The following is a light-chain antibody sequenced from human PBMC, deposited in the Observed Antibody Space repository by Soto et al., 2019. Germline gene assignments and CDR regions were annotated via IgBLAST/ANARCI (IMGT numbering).Light chain of an antibody. CDR1: QSVDTY. CDR2: DTS. CDR3: QQRRNWVS. J-gene: IGKJ3*01. V-gene: IGKV3-11*01. Sequence: LTQSPAILSLSPGERATLSCTASQSVDTYIAWYQQRPGQPPRLLIHDTSHRASGVPARFRGSGSGTDFTLTLTSLEPEDFGVYFCQQRRNWVSFGPGTRL.